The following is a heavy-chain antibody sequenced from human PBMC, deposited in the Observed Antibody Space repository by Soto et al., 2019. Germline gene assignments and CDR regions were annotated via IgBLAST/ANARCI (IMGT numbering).Heavy chain of an antibody. V-gene: IGHV3-23*01. CDR2: ISGSDGKT. D-gene: IGHD3-3*01. CDR1: GFIFVSYA. J-gene: IGHJ4*02. Sequence: LRRSCAASGFIFVSYALRWVRQAPGKGLEWVSTISGSDGKTFYADSVKGRFSISRDTSQNTLYLQMNSLRADDTAIYYCARWSYLDYWGQGTRVTVSS. CDR3: ARWSYLDY.